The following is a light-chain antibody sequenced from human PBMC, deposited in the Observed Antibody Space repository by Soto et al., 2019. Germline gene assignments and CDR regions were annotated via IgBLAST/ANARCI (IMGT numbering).Light chain of an antibody. J-gene: IGLJ2*01. V-gene: IGLV2-23*02. Sequence: QSVLTQPASVSGSPGQSITISCTGTSCDVGSYNLVSWYQQHPGKAPKLMIYDVSKRPSGASDRFSGSKSGNTASLTISGLQAEDEADYYCCSYAGGSDLVFGGGTKLTVL. CDR1: SCDVGSYNL. CDR2: DVS. CDR3: CSYAGGSDLV.